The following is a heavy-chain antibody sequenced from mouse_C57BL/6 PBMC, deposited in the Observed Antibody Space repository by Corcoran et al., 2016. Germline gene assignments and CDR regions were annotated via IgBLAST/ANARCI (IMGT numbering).Heavy chain of an antibody. CDR1: GYTFTDYY. CDR2: INPYNGGT. V-gene: IGHV1-19*01. CDR3: ARLADYYAMDY. J-gene: IGHJ4*01. Sequence: EVQLQQSGPVLVKTGASVKMSCTASGYTFTDYYMNWVKPRHGKSLERIGVINPYNGGTSYNQQFKCKYTLTVAKSSSTAYMELNSLTSEDSAVYYCARLADYYAMDYGGQGTSVTVSS.